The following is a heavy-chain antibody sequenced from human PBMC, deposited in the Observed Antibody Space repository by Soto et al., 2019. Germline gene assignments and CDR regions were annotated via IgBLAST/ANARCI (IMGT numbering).Heavy chain of an antibody. CDR2: IYHSGST. Sequence: SETLSLTCAVSGGSISSGGYSWSWIRQPPGKGLEWIGYIYHSGSTYYNPSLKSRVTISVDRSKNQFSLKLSSVTAADTAVYYCARAKKAISGSYHNYYYYYGMDVWGQGTTVTVSS. J-gene: IGHJ6*02. V-gene: IGHV4-30-2*01. CDR3: ARAKKAISGSYHNYYYYYGMDV. CDR1: GGSISSGGYS. D-gene: IGHD1-26*01.